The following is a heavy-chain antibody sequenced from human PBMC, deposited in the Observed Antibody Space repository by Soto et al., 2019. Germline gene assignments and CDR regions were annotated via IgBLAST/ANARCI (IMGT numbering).Heavy chain of an antibody. CDR3: ARCYGSGSSYYYYYGMDV. CDR1: GGSISSSNW. CDR2: IYHSGST. J-gene: IGHJ6*02. V-gene: IGHV4-4*02. Sequence: PSETLSLTCAVSGGSISSSNWSSWVRQPPGKGLEWIGEIYHSGSTNYNPSLKSRVTISVDKSKNQFFLKLSSVTAADTAVYYCARCYGSGSSYYYYYGMDVWGQGTTVTVSS. D-gene: IGHD3-10*01.